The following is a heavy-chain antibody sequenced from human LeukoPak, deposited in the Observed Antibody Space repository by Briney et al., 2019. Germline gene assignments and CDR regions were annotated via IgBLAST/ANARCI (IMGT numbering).Heavy chain of an antibody. CDR3: ARFWVTAQGFDC. D-gene: IGHD2-21*02. J-gene: IGHJ4*02. CDR2: IRYSGST. CDR1: GGFISSDN. Sequence: SETLSLTCTVSGGFISSDNWSWVRQPPGRGLEWIGSIRYSGSTNYNPSLKSRVTISVDTSKNQFSLKLSSVTAADTAVYYCARFWVTAQGFDCWGQGTLVTVSS. V-gene: IGHV4-59*01.